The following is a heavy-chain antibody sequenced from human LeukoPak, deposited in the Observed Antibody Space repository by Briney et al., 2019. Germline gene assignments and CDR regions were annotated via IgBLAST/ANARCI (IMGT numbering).Heavy chain of an antibody. D-gene: IGHD3-22*01. V-gene: IGHV1-8*01. J-gene: IGHJ4*02. CDR1: GYTFNSYD. Sequence: ASVKVSCKASGYTFNSYDINWVRQATGQGLEWMGWMNPNSGNTGYAQKFQGRVTITRNTSISTAYMELSSLRSEDTAVYYCARGRIGTMIVVVTKAYYFDYXXQGNLVTVSS. CDR2: MNPNSGNT. CDR3: ARGRIGTMIVVVTKAYYFDY.